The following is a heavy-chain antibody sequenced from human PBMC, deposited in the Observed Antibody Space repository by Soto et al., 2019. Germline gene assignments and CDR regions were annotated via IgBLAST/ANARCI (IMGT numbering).Heavy chain of an antibody. CDR3: ATRSLDYYDSSGYYN. CDR2: IYYSGST. D-gene: IGHD3-22*01. V-gene: IGHV4-59*01. CDR1: GGSISSYY. Sequence: SETLSLTYTVSGGSISSYYWSWIRQPPGRGLEWIGYIYYSGSTNYNPSLKSRVTISVDTSKNQFSLKLSSVTAADTAVYYCATRSLDYYDSSGYYNWGQGTLVTVSS. J-gene: IGHJ4*02.